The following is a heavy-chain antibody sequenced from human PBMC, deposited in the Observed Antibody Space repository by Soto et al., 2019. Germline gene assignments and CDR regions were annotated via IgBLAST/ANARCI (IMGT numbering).Heavy chain of an antibody. Sequence: QAQLVESGGGVVQPGESLRLSCEVSGCTFSAYGMHWLLQALGKGMEWVAAISHDGTNKNYGDSVKGRFTISRDNSKKTLYLQMNSLRPEDTALYYCAKDEYYYSRSGYYIFDSWGQGTLVTVSS. D-gene: IGHD3-22*01. CDR1: GCTFSAYG. V-gene: IGHV3-30*18. CDR3: AKDEYYYSRSGYYIFDS. J-gene: IGHJ4*02. CDR2: ISHDGTNK.